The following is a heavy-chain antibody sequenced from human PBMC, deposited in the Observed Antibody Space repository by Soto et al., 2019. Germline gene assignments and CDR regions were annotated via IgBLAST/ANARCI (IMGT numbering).Heavy chain of an antibody. Sequence: QVQLQESGPGLVKPSETLSLTCTVSGGSISSYYWSWIRQPPGKGLEWIGYIYYSGSTNYNPSLKSRVTISVDTSKNQFSLKLSSVTAADTAVYYCARDEVEDYDYIWGSYRRSTYRYWYFDLWGRGTLVTVSS. CDR2: IYYSGST. CDR3: ARDEVEDYDYIWGSYRRSTYRYWYFDL. CDR1: GGSISSYY. D-gene: IGHD3-16*02. J-gene: IGHJ2*01. V-gene: IGHV4-59*01.